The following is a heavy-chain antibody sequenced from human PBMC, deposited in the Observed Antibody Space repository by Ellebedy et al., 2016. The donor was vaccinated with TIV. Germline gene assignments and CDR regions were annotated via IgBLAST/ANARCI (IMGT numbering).Heavy chain of an antibody. V-gene: IGHV3-30-3*01. D-gene: IGHD1-26*01. CDR3: ANFVVGPTARDDAFDI. CDR2: ISYDGSNK. Sequence: GESLKISCAASGFTFSSDAMHWVRQAPGKGLEWVAVISYDGSNKYYADSVKGRFTISRDNSKNTLYLQMNSLRAEDTAVYYCANFVVGPTARDDAFDIWGQGAMVTVSS. J-gene: IGHJ3*02. CDR1: GFTFSSDA.